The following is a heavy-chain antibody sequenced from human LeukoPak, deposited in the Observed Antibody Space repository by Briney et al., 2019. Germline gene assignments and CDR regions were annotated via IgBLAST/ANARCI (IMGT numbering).Heavy chain of an antibody. CDR2: INWNGGST. J-gene: IGHJ4*02. D-gene: IGHD6-13*01. CDR3: ARDLVFEGIAVAGSD. V-gene: IGHV3-20*04. CDR1: GFTFDDYG. Sequence: LTGGSLRLSCAASGFTFDDYGMSWVRHAPGKGLEWVSGINWNGGSTGYADSVKGRFTISRDNAKNSLYLQMNSVRAEDTAVYYCARDLVFEGIAVAGSDWGQGTLVTVSS.